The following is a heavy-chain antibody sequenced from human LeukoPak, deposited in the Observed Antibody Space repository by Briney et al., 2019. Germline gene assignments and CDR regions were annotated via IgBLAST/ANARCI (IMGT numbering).Heavy chain of an antibody. Sequence: PGGSLRLSCAASGFTFSSYAMHWVRQAPGKGLEWVAVISYDGSNKYYADSVKGRFTISRDNSKNTLYLQMNSLRAEDTAVYYCARDRIAATGGIDYWGQGTLVTVSS. V-gene: IGHV3-30-3*01. CDR2: ISYDGSNK. D-gene: IGHD6-6*01. J-gene: IGHJ4*02. CDR1: GFTFSSYA. CDR3: ARDRIAATGGIDY.